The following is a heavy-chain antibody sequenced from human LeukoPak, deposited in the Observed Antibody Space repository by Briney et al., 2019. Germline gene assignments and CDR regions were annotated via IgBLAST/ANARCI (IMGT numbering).Heavy chain of an antibody. CDR3: AKDLTGGFGEFYYYYGMDV. Sequence: PGGSLRLSCAASGFTFSSYSMNWVRQAPGKGLEWVSAITGSGGSTYYADSVKGRFTISRDNSKNTLYLQMNSLRAEDTAVYYCAKDLTGGFGEFYYYYGMDVWGQGTTVTVSS. J-gene: IGHJ6*02. V-gene: IGHV3-23*01. D-gene: IGHD3-10*01. CDR2: ITGSGGST. CDR1: GFTFSSYS.